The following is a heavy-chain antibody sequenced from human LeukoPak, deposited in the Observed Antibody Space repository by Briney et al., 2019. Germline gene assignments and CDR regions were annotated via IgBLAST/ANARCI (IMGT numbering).Heavy chain of an antibody. CDR3: ARGSPYYYDSSGYYVY. Sequence: GGSLRLSCAASGFTFSSYGMHWVRQAPGKGLEWVAFIRYDGSNKYYADSVKGRFTISRDNSKNTLYLQMNSLRAEDTAVYYCARGSPYYYDSSGYYVYWGQGTLVTVSS. D-gene: IGHD3-22*01. CDR1: GFTFSSYG. V-gene: IGHV3-30*02. J-gene: IGHJ4*02. CDR2: IRYDGSNK.